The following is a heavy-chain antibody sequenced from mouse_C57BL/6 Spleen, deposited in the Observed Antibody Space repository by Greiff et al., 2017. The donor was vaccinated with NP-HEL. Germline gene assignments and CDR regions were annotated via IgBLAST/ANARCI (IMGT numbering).Heavy chain of an antibody. CDR1: GYTFTSYW. Sequence: QVQLQQPGAELVRPGSSVKLSCKASGYTFTSYWMDWVKQRPGQGLEWIGNIYPSDSETHYNQKFKDKATLTVDKSSSTAYMQLSSLTSEDSAVYYCARRAQGLYAMDYWGQGTSVTVSS. J-gene: IGHJ4*01. CDR2: IYPSDSET. CDR3: ARRAQGLYAMDY. D-gene: IGHD3-2*02. V-gene: IGHV1-61*01.